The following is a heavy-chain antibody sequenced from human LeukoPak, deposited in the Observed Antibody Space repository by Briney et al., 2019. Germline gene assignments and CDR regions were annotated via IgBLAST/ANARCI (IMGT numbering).Heavy chain of an antibody. D-gene: IGHD3-16*01. CDR1: GGSISSYY. V-gene: IGHV4-59*01. CDR2: IYYSGST. Sequence: SETLSLTCTVSGGSISSYYWSWIRQPPWKGLEWIGYIYYSGSTNYNPSLKSRVTISVDTSKNQFSLKLSSVTAADTAVYYCARATITFGGLSFDYWGQGTLVTVSS. CDR3: ARATITFGGLSFDY. J-gene: IGHJ4*02.